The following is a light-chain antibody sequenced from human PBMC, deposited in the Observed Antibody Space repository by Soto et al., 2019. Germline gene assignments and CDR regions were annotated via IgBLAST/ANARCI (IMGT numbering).Light chain of an antibody. Sequence: DIQLTQSPSFLSASVGDRVTITCRASQGISSYLAWYQQKPGKAPKLLIYAASTLESGVSSRFSGSRSGTEFTLAISSLQPEDLATYYCQHLNSYPITFGGGTKVEL. J-gene: IGKJ4*01. CDR2: AAS. V-gene: IGKV1-9*01. CDR1: QGISSY. CDR3: QHLNSYPIT.